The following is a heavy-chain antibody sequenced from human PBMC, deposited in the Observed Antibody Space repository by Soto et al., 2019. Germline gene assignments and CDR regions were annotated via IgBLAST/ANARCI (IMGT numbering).Heavy chain of an antibody. D-gene: IGHD5-18*01. Sequence: GASVRVSCKASGYTFSDYYLHSVRQAPGQGLEWMGWISPNSGATEYAPKFQGRVTMTTDTSISTAFLKLASLRRDDTAIYYCGRGRRTQLWVPFAHWGQGTLVTVSS. V-gene: IGHV1-2*02. J-gene: IGHJ1*01. CDR3: GRGRRTQLWVPFAH. CDR1: GYTFSDYY. CDR2: ISPNSGAT.